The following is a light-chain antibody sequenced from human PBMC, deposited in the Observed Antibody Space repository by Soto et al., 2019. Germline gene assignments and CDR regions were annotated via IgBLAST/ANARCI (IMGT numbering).Light chain of an antibody. CDR1: QSIGSW. CDR2: DAS. CDR3: QQYNSYSPT. J-gene: IGKJ1*01. V-gene: IGKV1-5*01. Sequence: DIQMTHSPSSVSASVGDRVTITCRASQSIGSWLAWYQQKPGKAPRLLIYDASSLESGVPSRFSGSGSGTEFTLTISSLQPDDFATYYCQQYNSYSPTFGQGTKVDIK.